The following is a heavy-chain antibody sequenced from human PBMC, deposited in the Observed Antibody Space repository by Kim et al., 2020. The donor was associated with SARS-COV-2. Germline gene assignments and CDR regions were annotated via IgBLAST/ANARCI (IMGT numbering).Heavy chain of an antibody. V-gene: IGHV3-33*01. CDR1: GFTFSSYG. CDR2: IWYDGSNK. D-gene: IGHD3-10*01. CDR3: ERDGGDYEGSGTYDYG. J-gene: IGHJ6*01. Sequence: GGSLRLSCAASGFTFSSYGMHWVRQAPGKGLEGVAVIWYDGSNKYYADSVKGRFTIARDNYKNTLYLQMNSLGAEATAGYYCERDGGDYEGSGTYDYG.